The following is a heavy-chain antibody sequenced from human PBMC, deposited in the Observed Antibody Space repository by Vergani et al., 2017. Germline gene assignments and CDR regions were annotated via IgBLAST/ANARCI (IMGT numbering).Heavy chain of an antibody. CDR3: ARQKDYYMDV. CDR2: IYYSGTT. Sequence: QLQLQESGSGLVKPSQTLSLTCAVSGGSISSGDYYWSWIRQPPGKGLEWIGYIYYSGTTYYNPSLESRLTISLDTSENHLSLKLTSVTDADTAVYYCARQKDYYMDVWGKGTTVTVS. CDR1: GGSISSGDYY. V-gene: IGHV4-30-4*08. J-gene: IGHJ6*03.